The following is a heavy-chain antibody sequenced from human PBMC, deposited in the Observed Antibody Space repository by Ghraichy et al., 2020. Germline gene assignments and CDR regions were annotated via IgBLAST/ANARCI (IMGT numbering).Heavy chain of an antibody. CDR1: GYSFTSYW. CDR3: ARGGSSGWYHGAFDI. V-gene: IGHV5-51*01. CDR2: IYPGDSDT. D-gene: IGHD6-19*01. J-gene: IGHJ3*02. Sequence: GESLNISCKGSGYSFTSYWIGWVRQMPGKGLEWMGIIYPGDSDTRYSPSFQGQVTISADKSISTAYLQWSSLKASDTAMYYCARGGSSGWYHGAFDIWGQGTMVTVSS.